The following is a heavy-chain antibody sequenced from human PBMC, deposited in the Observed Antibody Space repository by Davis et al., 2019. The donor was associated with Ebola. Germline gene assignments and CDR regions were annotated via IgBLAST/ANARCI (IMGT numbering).Heavy chain of an antibody. D-gene: IGHD6-19*01. V-gene: IGHV1-3*01. Sequence: ASVKVSCKASRYTFTSYALHWVRQAPGQRLEWMGWINAGNGNTKYSQKFQGRVTITRDTSASTAYMELSSLRSEDTAVYYCARDSSGFLGNWYFDLWGRGTLVTVSS. CDR3: ARDSSGFLGNWYFDL. J-gene: IGHJ2*01. CDR2: INAGNGNT. CDR1: RYTFTSYA.